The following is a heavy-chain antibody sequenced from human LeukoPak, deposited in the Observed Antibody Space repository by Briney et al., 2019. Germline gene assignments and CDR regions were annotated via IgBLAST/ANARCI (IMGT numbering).Heavy chain of an antibody. CDR3: ARDHPIPDY. CDR1: GFTFTSYW. V-gene: IGHV3-74*01. CDR2: IKGDESST. J-gene: IGHJ4*02. Sequence: GGSLRLSCAASGFTFTSYWIHWVRQAPGKGLVWVSRIKGDESSTNYADSVKGRFTISRDNAKNTVYLHMNSLRVEDAAVYYCARDHPIPDYWGQGTLVTVSS. D-gene: IGHD2-21*01.